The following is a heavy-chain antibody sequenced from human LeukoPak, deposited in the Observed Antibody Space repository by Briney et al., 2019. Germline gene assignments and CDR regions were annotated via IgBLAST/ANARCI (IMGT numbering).Heavy chain of an antibody. Sequence: PGGSLRLSCAASGFTFSSYWIGWVRQMPGKGLEWMGIIYPGDSDTRYSPSFQGQVTISADKSISTAYLQWSSLKASDTAMYYCARGCSGSFHDAFDIWGQGTMVTVSS. CDR1: GFTFSSYW. CDR3: ARGCSGSFHDAFDI. CDR2: IYPGDSDT. D-gene: IGHD3-10*02. V-gene: IGHV5-51*01. J-gene: IGHJ3*02.